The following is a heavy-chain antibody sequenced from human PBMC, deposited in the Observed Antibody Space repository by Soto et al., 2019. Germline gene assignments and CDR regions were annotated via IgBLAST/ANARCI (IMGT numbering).Heavy chain of an antibody. CDR3: ASGRNYYDSSGYAD. J-gene: IGHJ4*02. D-gene: IGHD3-22*01. Sequence: SETLSLTCTVSGGSISSGGYYWSWIRQHPGKGLEWIGYIYYSGSTYYNPSLKSRVTISVDTSKNQLSLKLSSVTAADTAVYYCASGRNYYDSSGYADWGQGTLVTVSS. V-gene: IGHV4-31*03. CDR2: IYYSGST. CDR1: GGSISSGGYY.